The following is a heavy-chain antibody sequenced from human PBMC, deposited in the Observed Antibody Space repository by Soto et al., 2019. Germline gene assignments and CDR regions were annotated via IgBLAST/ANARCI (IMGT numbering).Heavy chain of an antibody. CDR1: GFSLITTGVA. D-gene: IGHD3-22*01. J-gene: IGHJ3*02. V-gene: IGHV2-5*02. CDR2: IYWDDDK. CDR3: AHRLSCPYYYEGSDSPHFFDI. Sequence: QITLKESGPTLVKPAQTLTLTCTFSGFSLITTGVAVGWIRQPPGKALEWLALIYWDDDKRYSPSLKSRLTITTDNSESHVVLRMTNMYPLDTSTYYCAHRLSCPYYYEGSDSPHFFDIWRQVTVVTVSS.